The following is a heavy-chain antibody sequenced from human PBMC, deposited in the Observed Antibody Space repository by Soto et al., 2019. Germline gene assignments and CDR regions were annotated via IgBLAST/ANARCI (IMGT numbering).Heavy chain of an antibody. D-gene: IGHD3-22*01. J-gene: IGHJ5*02. CDR3: AIHLGYDSSSYYRTCFDP. CDR1: GGSISGYY. CDR2: IYYSGST. Sequence: SETLSLTWTVSGGSISGYYWRWIRQPPGKGLEWIGYIYYSGSTNYNPSLKSRVTISVDTSQNQFSLKLSSVTAADTAVYYCAIHLGYDSSSYYRTCFDPWGKGTLVTVTS. V-gene: IGHV4-59*08.